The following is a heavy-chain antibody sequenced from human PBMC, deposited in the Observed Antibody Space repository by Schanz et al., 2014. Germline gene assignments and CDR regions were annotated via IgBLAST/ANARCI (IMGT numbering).Heavy chain of an antibody. Sequence: QVQLVQSGAEVKKPGASVKVSCQASGYTFAGHAVHWVRQAPGQGPEWVGWIHTGSGNTKYSQKFEGRVTITRYTAASIVYMELSSLRSEDTAVFFCASGEARVTSAGVVIVPMHVWGKGTTVIVSA. D-gene: IGHD3-3*01. J-gene: IGHJ6*04. CDR1: GYTFAGHA. CDR2: IHTGSGNT. V-gene: IGHV1-3*04. CDR3: ASGEARVTSAGVVIVPMHV.